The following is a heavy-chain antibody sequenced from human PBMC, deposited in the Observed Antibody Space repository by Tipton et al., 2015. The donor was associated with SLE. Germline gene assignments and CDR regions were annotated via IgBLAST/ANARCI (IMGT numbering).Heavy chain of an antibody. J-gene: IGHJ2*01. V-gene: IGHV3-23*01. D-gene: IGHD3-3*01. CDR1: GFTFSSYA. CDR2: ITGSGGST. Sequence: GSLRLSCAASGFTFSSYAMNWVRQAPGKGLEYVSTITGSGGSTYYADSVKGRFTMSRDNSKNTLFLQMNSLRAEDTAVYYCAKDPIFGVAWYFDLWGRGTLVTVSS. CDR3: AKDPIFGVAWYFDL.